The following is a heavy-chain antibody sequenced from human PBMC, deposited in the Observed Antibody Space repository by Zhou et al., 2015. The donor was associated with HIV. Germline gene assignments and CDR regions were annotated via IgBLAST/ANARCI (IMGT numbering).Heavy chain of an antibody. D-gene: IGHD3-3*02. Sequence: QVQLVQSGAEVKMPGSSVKVSCKTSGDTTRTYGISWVRQAPGQGLEWLGGITPILGTAKYAQKFQDRVTITADRSTNTAYMELRSLTSEDTAVYYCARRSDISDYFDYWGQGTLVTVSS. CDR3: ARRSDISDYFDY. CDR1: GDTTRTYG. J-gene: IGHJ4*02. CDR2: ITPILGTA. V-gene: IGHV1-69*06.